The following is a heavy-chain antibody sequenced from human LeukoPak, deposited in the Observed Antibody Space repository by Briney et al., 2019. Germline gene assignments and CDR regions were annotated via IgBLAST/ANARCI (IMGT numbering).Heavy chain of an antibody. CDR3: ARGDIVVLLAGIPHNWFDP. J-gene: IGHJ5*02. D-gene: IGHD2-2*02. Sequence: GASVKVSCKASGYTFTGYYMHWVRQAPGQGLEWMGWINPNSGGTNYAQKFQGWVTMTRDTSISTAYMELSRLRSDDTAVYYCARGDIVVLLAGIPHNWFDPWGQGTLVTVSS. CDR1: GYTFTGYY. V-gene: IGHV1-2*04. CDR2: INPNSGGT.